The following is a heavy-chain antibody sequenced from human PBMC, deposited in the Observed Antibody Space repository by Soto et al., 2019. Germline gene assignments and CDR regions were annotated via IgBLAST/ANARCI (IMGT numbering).Heavy chain of an antibody. V-gene: IGHV3-30*18. D-gene: IGHD3-22*01. CDR1: GFNFNSYG. CDR2: ISYDGSNK. CDR3: AKDGNYFDTSAYIDY. Sequence: GGSLRLSCAASGFNFNSYGLHWVRQAPGKGLEWVAVISYDGSNKYYEDSVKDRFTISRDNSKSTMYLQMYSLRAEDTAVYYCAKDGNYFDTSAYIDYWGQGALVTVSS. J-gene: IGHJ4*02.